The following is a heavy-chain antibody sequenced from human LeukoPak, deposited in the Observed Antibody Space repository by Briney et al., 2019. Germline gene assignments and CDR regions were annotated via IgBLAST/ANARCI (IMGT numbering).Heavy chain of an antibody. D-gene: IGHD3-10*01. CDR1: GGSISSSSYY. CDR3: ARRTYYYGSGISSEAFDI. Sequence: SETLSLTCTVSGGSISSSSYYWGWIRQPPGKGLEWIGSIYYSGSTYYNPSLKSRVTISVDTSKNQFSLKLSSVPAADTAVYYCARRTYYYGSGISSEAFDIWGQGTMVTVSS. CDR2: IYYSGST. J-gene: IGHJ3*02. V-gene: IGHV4-39*01.